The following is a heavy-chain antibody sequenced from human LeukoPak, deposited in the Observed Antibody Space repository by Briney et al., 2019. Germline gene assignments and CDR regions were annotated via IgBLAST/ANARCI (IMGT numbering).Heavy chain of an antibody. D-gene: IGHD3-10*01. V-gene: IGHV3-21*01. CDR1: GFTFSTYN. CDR2: ITSTSSYV. J-gene: IGHJ6*03. Sequence: GGSLRLSCEASGFTFSTYNMNWVRQAPGKRLEWVSSITSTSSYVFYADSVKGRFTISRDNAKNSLYLQINSLRAEDTAVYYCARGPDYYGSGSYSRAYYYYYMDVWGKGTTVTISS. CDR3: ARGPDYYGSGSYSRAYYYYYMDV.